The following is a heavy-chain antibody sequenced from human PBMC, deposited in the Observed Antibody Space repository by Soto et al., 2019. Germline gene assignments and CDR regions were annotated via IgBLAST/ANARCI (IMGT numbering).Heavy chain of an antibody. D-gene: IGHD6-13*01. Sequence: GGSLRLSCAASGFTFSSYWMHWVRQAPGKGLVWVSRINSDGSSTSYADSVKGRFTISRDNAKNTLYLQMNSLRAEDTAVYYCARGMYSSSWYSNYWGQGTLVTVSS. CDR3: ARGMYSSSWYSNY. CDR2: INSDGSST. V-gene: IGHV3-74*01. CDR1: GFTFSSYW. J-gene: IGHJ4*02.